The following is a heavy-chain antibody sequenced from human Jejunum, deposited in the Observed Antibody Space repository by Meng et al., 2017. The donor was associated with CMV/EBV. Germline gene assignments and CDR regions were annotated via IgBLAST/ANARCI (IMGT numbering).Heavy chain of an antibody. J-gene: IGHJ6*02. D-gene: IGHD2-2*01. CDR2: IYSGGSDT. CDR3: MKRLYCGSTTCSKGMDI. V-gene: IGHV3-23*03. Sequence: TSSSDAMTWVRQAPGKGLEWVSLIYSGGSDTFYADSVKGRFTISRDNSKDMLYLHLHSLRAPDTAVYFCMKRLYCGSTTCSKGMDISGQLATVTVSS. CDR1: TSSSDA.